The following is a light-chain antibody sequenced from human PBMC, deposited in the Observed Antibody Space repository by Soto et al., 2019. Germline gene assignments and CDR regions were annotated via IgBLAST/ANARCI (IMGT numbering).Light chain of an antibody. CDR3: QHSGRSPPLT. J-gene: IGKJ4*01. V-gene: IGKV3-20*01. Sequence: EVVLTQSPGTLSLSPGDRATLSCTASQRVSSNSLAWYQQIPGQPPRLLIYGASSRATGVPDRFTGSGSETHFTLTITRLEPEDFAVFYCQHSGRSPPLTFGGGTKVDIK. CDR1: QRVSSNS. CDR2: GAS.